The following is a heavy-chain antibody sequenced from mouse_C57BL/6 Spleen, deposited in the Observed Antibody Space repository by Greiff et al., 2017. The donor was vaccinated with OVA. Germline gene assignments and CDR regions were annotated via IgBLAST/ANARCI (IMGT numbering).Heavy chain of an antibody. CDR2: IFPGSGST. CDR1: GYTFTDYY. Sequence: QVQLQQSGPELVKPGASVKISCKASGYTFTDYYINWVKQRPGQGLEWIGWIFPGSGSTYYNEKFKGKATLTVDKSSITAYMLLSSLTSEDSAVYFCAIYYDYDDAMDYWGQGTSVTVSS. CDR3: AIYYDYDDAMDY. D-gene: IGHD2-4*01. V-gene: IGHV1-75*01. J-gene: IGHJ4*01.